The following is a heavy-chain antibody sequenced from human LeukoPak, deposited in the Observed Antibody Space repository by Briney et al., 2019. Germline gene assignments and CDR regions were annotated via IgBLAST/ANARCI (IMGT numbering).Heavy chain of an antibody. CDR2: ISSNGGST. CDR3: VKNGYSSSWYFQSDY. V-gene: IGHV3-64D*09. D-gene: IGHD6-13*01. Sequence: PGGSLRLSCSASGFTFSSYAMHWVRQAPGKGLEYVSAISSNGGSTYYADSVKGRFTISRDNSKNTLYLQMSSLRAEDTAVYYCVKNGYSSSWYFQSDYWGQGTLVTVSS. CDR1: GFTFSSYA. J-gene: IGHJ4*02.